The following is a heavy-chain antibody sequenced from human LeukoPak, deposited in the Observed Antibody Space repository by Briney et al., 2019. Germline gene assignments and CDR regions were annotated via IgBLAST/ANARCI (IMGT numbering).Heavy chain of an antibody. J-gene: IGHJ4*02. Sequence: ASVKVSCKASGYTFTGYYMHWVRQAPGQGLEWMGWINPNSGGTNYAQKFQGRATMTRDTSISTAYMELSRRRSDDTAVYYCAGRLSSGNDYWGQGTLVTVSS. V-gene: IGHV1-2*02. D-gene: IGHD6-19*01. CDR1: GYTFTGYY. CDR3: AGRLSSGNDY. CDR2: INPNSGGT.